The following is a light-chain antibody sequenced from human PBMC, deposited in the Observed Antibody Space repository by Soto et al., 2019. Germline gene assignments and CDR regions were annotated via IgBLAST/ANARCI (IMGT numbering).Light chain of an antibody. V-gene: IGKV1-39*01. J-gene: IGKJ2*01. Sequence: DIQLTQSPSSLSASVGDRVSITCRASRRISTSLNWYQQKPGKAPKLLIHGASTLQSGVPSRFSGTGSGTDFTLTISILQPEDFATYFCHQSYSLPRTFGQGTKLEIK. CDR1: RRISTS. CDR3: HQSYSLPRT. CDR2: GAS.